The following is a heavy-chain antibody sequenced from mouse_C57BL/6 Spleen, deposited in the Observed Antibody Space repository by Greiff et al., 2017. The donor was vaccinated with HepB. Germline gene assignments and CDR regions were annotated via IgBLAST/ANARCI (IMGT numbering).Heavy chain of an antibody. Sequence: VQLQQSGPELVKPGASVKISCKASGYAFSSSWMNWVKQRPGKGLEWIGRIYPGDGDTNYNGKFKGKATLTADKSSSTAYMQLSSLTSEDSAVYFCARMGYDERGFDYWGQGTTLTVSS. CDR2: IYPGDGDT. CDR3: ARMGYDERGFDY. CDR1: GYAFSSSW. D-gene: IGHD2-2*01. V-gene: IGHV1-82*01. J-gene: IGHJ2*01.